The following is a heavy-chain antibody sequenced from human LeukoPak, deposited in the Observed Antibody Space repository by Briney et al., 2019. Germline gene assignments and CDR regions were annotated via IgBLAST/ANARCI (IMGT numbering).Heavy chain of an antibody. CDR1: GYTFTGYY. CDR3: ARVYSSGWYSEYFQH. Sequence: ASVKVSCKASGYTFTGYYMHWVRQAPGQGLEWMGWINPNSGGTNYAQKFQGRVTMTRDTSISTAYMELRSLRSDDTAVYYCARVYSSGWYSEYFQHWGQGTLVTVSS. CDR2: INPNSGGT. D-gene: IGHD6-19*01. J-gene: IGHJ1*01. V-gene: IGHV1-2*02.